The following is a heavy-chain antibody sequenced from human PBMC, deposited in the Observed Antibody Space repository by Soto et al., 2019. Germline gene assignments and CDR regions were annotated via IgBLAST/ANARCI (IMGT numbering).Heavy chain of an antibody. D-gene: IGHD6-19*01. Sequence: GSLRLSCAASGFTFKSYAMNWVRQAPGKGLEWVASTPGSGGSSYYADSVKGRFTISRDNSKNTLYLDLNSLKAEDTAMYYCARGGSTGWFYFDFWGQGTQV. CDR2: TPGSGGSS. V-gene: IGHV3-23*01. CDR1: GFTFKSYA. CDR3: ARGGSTGWFYFDF. J-gene: IGHJ4*02.